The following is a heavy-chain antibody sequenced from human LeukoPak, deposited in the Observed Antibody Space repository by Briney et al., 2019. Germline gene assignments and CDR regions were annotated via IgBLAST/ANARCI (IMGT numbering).Heavy chain of an antibody. Sequence: SETLSLTCTVSGGSISSYYWSWIRQPAGKGLEWIGRIYISGSTNYNPSLRSRVTMSVDTSKNQFSLKLSSVTAADTAVYYCARDRGTWNDDGFDYWGQGTLVTVSS. CDR3: ARDRGTWNDDGFDY. D-gene: IGHD1-1*01. CDR1: GGSISSYY. CDR2: IYISGST. V-gene: IGHV4-4*07. J-gene: IGHJ4*02.